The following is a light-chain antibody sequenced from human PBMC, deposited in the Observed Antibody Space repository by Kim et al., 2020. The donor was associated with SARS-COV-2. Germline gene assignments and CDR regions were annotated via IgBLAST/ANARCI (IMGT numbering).Light chain of an antibody. CDR2: GKN. Sequence: SSELTQDPAVSVALGQTVRITCQGDSLRSYYASWYQQKPGQAPVLVIYGKNNRPSGIPDRFSGSGSGNTASLTITGAQAEDEADYYCNSRDSSGNPVVFG. CDR1: SLRSYY. J-gene: IGLJ2*01. V-gene: IGLV3-19*01. CDR3: NSRDSSGNPVV.